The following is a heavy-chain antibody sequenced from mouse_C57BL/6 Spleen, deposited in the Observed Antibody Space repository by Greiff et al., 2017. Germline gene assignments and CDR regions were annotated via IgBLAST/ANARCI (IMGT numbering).Heavy chain of an antibody. V-gene: IGHV1-50*01. CDR3: ARSKGY. Sequence: VQLKQPGAELVKPGASVKLSCKASGYTFTSYWMQWVKQRPGQGLEWIGEIDPADSYTNYNQKFKGKATLTVDTSSSTAYMQLSSLTSEDSAVYYCARSKGYWGQGTTLTVSS. CDR1: GYTFTSYW. J-gene: IGHJ2*01. CDR2: IDPADSYT.